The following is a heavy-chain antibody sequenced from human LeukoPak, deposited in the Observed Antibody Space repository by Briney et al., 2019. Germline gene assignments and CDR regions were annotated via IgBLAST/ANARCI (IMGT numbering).Heavy chain of an antibody. V-gene: IGHV4-31*03. J-gene: IGHJ5*02. Sequence: PSQTLSLTCTVSGGSISSGGYYWSRIRQHPGKGLEWIGYIYYSGSTYYNPSLKSRVTISVDTSKNQFSLKLSSVTAADTAVYYCAMITMVRGVGFWFDPWGQGTLVTVSS. CDR2: IYYSGST. CDR1: GGSISSGGYY. D-gene: IGHD3-10*01. CDR3: AMITMVRGVGFWFDP.